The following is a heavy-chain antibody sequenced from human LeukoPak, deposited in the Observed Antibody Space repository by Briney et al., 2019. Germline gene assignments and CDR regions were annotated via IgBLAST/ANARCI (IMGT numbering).Heavy chain of an antibody. D-gene: IGHD3-9*01. V-gene: IGHV4-59*08. CDR3: ARGYVLRYFAWSLEYFQH. Sequence: SETLSLTCTVSGGSISSYYWSWIRQPPGKGLEWIGYIYYSGSTNYNPSLKSRVTISVDTSKNQFSLKLSSVTAADTAVYYCARGYVLRYFAWSLEYFQHWGQGTLVTVSS. J-gene: IGHJ1*01. CDR1: GGSISSYY. CDR2: IYYSGST.